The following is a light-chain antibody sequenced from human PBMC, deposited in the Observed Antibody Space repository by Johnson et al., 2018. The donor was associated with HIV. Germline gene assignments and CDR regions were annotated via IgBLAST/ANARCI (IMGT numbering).Light chain of an antibody. CDR3: GTWDSSLSAYV. J-gene: IGLJ1*01. CDR2: DNN. V-gene: IGLV1-51*01. CDR1: SSNIGNNY. Sequence: QSVLTQSPPLSAAPGQKVTISCSGSSSNIGNNYVSWYQQLPGTAPKLLIYDNNKRPSGIPDRFSGSKSGTSATLGITGLQTGDEADYYCGTWDSSLSAYVFGTGTKVTVL.